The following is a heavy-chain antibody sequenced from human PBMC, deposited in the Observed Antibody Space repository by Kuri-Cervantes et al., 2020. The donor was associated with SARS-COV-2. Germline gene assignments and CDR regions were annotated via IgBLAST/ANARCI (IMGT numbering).Heavy chain of an antibody. V-gene: IGHV4-30-2*01. CDR2: IYHSGST. Sequence: SETLSLTCTVSGGSISSSSYYWGWIRQPPGKGLEWIGYIYHSGSTYYNPSLKSRVTISVDRSKNQFSLKLSSVTAADTAVYYCARVGYSSGRHDYWGQGTLVTVSS. CDR1: GGSISSSSYY. D-gene: IGHD5-18*01. J-gene: IGHJ4*02. CDR3: ARVGYSSGRHDY.